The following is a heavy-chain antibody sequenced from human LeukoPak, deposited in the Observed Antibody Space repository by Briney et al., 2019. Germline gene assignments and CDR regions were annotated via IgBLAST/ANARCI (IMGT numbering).Heavy chain of an antibody. CDR2: IYYSGST. Sequence: SETLSLTCTVSGGSISTYYWSWIRQPPGKGLEYIGYIYYSGSTNYNPSLKSRVTMSLDTSKNQFSLKLSSVTAADTAVYYCAREKVPHGFDIGGQGTMVTVSS. CDR3: AREKVPHGFDI. CDR1: GGSISTYY. V-gene: IGHV4-59*01. J-gene: IGHJ3*02.